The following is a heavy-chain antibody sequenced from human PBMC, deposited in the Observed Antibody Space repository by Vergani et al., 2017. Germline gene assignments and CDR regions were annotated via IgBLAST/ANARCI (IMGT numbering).Heavy chain of an antibody. D-gene: IGHD6-19*01. V-gene: IGHV1-69*01. CDR3: ARDGAVAGYWVHWYFDL. Sequence: QVQLVQSGAEVKKPGSSVKVSCKASGGTFSSYAISWVRQAPGQGLEWMGGIIPIFGTANYAQKFQGRVTITADESTSTAYMELSSLRSEDTAVYYCARDGAVAGYWVHWYFDLWGRGTLGHCLL. CDR1: GGTFSSYA. CDR2: IIPIFGTA. J-gene: IGHJ2*01.